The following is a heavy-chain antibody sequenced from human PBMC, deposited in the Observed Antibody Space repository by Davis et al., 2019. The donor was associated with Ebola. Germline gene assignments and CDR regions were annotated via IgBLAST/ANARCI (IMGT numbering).Heavy chain of an antibody. CDR1: GGSFSGYY. D-gene: IGHD2-15*01. Sequence: SETLSLTCAVYGGSFSGYYWSWIRQPPGKGLEWIGEINHSGSTNYNPSLKSRVTISVDTSKNQFSLKLSPVTAADTAVYYCARTTGYSRFDPWGQGTLVTVSS. CDR2: INHSGST. V-gene: IGHV4-34*01. J-gene: IGHJ5*02. CDR3: ARTTGYSRFDP.